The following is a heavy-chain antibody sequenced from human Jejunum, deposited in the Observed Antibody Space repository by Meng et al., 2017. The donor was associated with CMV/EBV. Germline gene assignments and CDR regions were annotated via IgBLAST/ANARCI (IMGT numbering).Heavy chain of an antibody. D-gene: IGHD5-24*01. CDR2: SIPILGIA. Sequence: QVQLVQSGAEVKKXXSSVKVSGKASGATFSIYASSWVRQAPGQGLEWMGGSIPILGIANYAQKFQGRGTITADKSTSKAYMELRSLRSEDTAVYYCARERPGGMATTPYFDYWGQGTLVTVSS. CDR1: GATFSIYA. J-gene: IGHJ4*02. CDR3: ARERPGGMATTPYFDY. V-gene: IGHV1-69*10.